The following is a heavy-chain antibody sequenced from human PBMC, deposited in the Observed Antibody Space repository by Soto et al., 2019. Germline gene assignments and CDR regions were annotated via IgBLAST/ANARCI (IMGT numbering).Heavy chain of an antibody. CDR2: ISAYNGNT. J-gene: IGHJ4*02. CDR3: ARDYDFWSSYQRWDY. D-gene: IGHD3-3*01. V-gene: IGHV1-18*01. CDR1: GYTFTSYG. Sequence: ASVKVSCKASGYTFTSYGISWVRQAPGEGLEWMGWISAYNGNTNYAQKLQGRVTMTTDTSTSTAYMELRSLRSDDTAVYYCARDYDFWSSYQRWDYWGQGTLVTVS.